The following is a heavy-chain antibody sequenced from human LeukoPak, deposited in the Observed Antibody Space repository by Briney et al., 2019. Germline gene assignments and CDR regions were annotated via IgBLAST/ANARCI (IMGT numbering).Heavy chain of an antibody. D-gene: IGHD3-10*01. Sequence: SETLSLTCTVSGGSISSHYWSWIRQPPGKGLEWIGYIYYSGSTNYNPSLKSRVTISVDTSKNQFSLKLSSVTAADTAVYYCARDSFGPIGYWGQETLVTVSS. CDR3: ARDSFGPIGY. J-gene: IGHJ4*02. CDR2: IYYSGST. CDR1: GGSISSHY. V-gene: IGHV4-59*11.